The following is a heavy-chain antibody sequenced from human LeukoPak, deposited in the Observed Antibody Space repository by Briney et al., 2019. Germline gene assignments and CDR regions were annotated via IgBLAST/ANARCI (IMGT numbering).Heavy chain of an antibody. D-gene: IGHD5-12*01. CDR2: IYTSGIT. J-gene: IGHJ3*02. CDR3: ARVPLRRSVFDI. CDR1: GDSINSYY. V-gene: IGHV4-4*07. Sequence: SETLSLTCTVSGDSINSYYWSWIRQPAGKGLEWIGRIYTSGITNYNPSLKGRVTMSVDTSKNHFSLKLSSFTAADTAVYYCARVPLRRSVFDIWGQGTMVAVSS.